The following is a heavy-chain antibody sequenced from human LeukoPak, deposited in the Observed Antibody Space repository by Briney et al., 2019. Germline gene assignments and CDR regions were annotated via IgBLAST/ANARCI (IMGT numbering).Heavy chain of an antibody. Sequence: GGSLRLSCAASGFTFSSYSMNWVRQAPGKGLEWVSYISSSSDTIYYADSVKGRFTISRDNAKNSLYLQMNSLTAEDTAVYYCASPFDYWGQGTLVTVSS. CDR3: ASPFDY. V-gene: IGHV3-48*01. J-gene: IGHJ4*02. CDR1: GFTFSSYS. CDR2: ISSSSDTI.